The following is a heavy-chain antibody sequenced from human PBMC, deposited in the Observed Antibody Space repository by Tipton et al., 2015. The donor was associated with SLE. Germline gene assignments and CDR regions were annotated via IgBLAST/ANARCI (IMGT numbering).Heavy chain of an antibody. D-gene: IGHD2-15*01. CDR1: GGSISSSSYY. Sequence: TLSLTCTVSGGSISSSSYYWGWIRQPPGKGLEWIGSIYYSGSTYYNPSLKSRVTISVDTPKNQFSLKLSSVTAADTAVYYCARCCSGGSCFFCNWFDPWGQGTLVTVSS. J-gene: IGHJ5*02. CDR3: ARCCSGGSCFFCNWFDP. V-gene: IGHV4-39*07. CDR2: IYYSGST.